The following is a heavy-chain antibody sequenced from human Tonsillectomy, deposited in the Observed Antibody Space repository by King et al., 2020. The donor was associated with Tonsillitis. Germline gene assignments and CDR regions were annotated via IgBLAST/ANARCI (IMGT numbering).Heavy chain of an antibody. CDR2: IYSGGST. J-gene: IGHJ3*01. CDR3: RGDSGYYSAFDL. Sequence: VQLVESGGGLVQPGGSLRLSCAASGFTVSNTYMSWVRQAPGKGLEWVSVIYSGGSTYYGDSVKGRFTINRDKSKNTMYLQMNSLRAEDTAVYYCRGDSGYYSAFDLCGQGTMVTVSS. D-gene: IGHD3-22*01. CDR1: GFTVSNTY. V-gene: IGHV3-66*01.